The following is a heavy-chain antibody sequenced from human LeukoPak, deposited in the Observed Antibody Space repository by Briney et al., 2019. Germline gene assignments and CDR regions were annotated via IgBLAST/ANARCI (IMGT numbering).Heavy chain of an antibody. CDR1: GFTFSSYG. CDR2: IGGSGGGP. V-gene: IGHV3-23*01. Sequence: PGGSLRLSCAASGFTFSSYGMSWVRQAPGKGLEWVSTIGGSGGGPYYADSVQGRFTISRDNSKNTLYLQMNSLRAEDTAVYYCARTDQSGYSFGSDFDYWGQGTLVTVSS. CDR3: ARTDQSGYSFGSDFDY. J-gene: IGHJ4*02. D-gene: IGHD5-18*01.